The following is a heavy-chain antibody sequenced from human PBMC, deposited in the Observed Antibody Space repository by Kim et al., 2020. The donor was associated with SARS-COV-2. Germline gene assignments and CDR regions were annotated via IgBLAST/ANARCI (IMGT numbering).Heavy chain of an antibody. D-gene: IGHD6-19*01. V-gene: IGHV4-59*01. Sequence: SETLSLTCTVSGGSSSSYCWSWIRQPPGKGLQWIGYFCNTGSTNYNPSLKSRPTISVDTSKSQFSLKLSSVTAADTAVYYWARGRSSSGWFDYWGQETLVTVSA. CDR1: GGSSSSYC. CDR2: FCNTGST. J-gene: IGHJ4*02. CDR3: ARGRSSSGWFDY.